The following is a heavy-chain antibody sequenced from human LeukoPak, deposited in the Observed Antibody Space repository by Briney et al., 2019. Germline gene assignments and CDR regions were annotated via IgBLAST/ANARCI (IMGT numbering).Heavy chain of an antibody. CDR2: IKKDGREK. CDR3: ASDGSSFDY. Sequence: GGSLRLSCAASGFTFSSYWMSWVRQAPGRGLEWVANIKKDGREKYYVDSVKGRFTISRDNAKNSLYLQMNSLRAEDTAVYYCASDGSSFDYWSQGALVTVSS. J-gene: IGHJ4*02. CDR1: GFTFSSYW. V-gene: IGHV3-7*01. D-gene: IGHD2-15*01.